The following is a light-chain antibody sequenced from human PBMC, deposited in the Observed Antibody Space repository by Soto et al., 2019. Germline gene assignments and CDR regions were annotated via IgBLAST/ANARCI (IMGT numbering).Light chain of an antibody. CDR3: QHYGGSPGVT. J-gene: IGKJ3*01. CDR2: GAS. Sequence: EVVLTQSPGTLSLSPGQRATLSCRASQTVSSAYLAWYQQKPGQTPRLLIFGASNRATAIPDRFSGSGSGTDFTLTISRLEPEDFAVYYCQHYGGSPGVTFGPGNKVDI. CDR1: QTVSSAY. V-gene: IGKV3-20*01.